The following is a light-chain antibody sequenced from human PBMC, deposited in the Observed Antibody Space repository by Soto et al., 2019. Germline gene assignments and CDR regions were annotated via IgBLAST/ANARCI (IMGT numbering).Light chain of an antibody. Sequence: QSALTQPRSVSESPGQSVTISCTGTSSDVGAYDYVSWYQQHPGRVPQLMLNAVNKRPSGVPDRFSGSKSGKPAFLTISGLLAEEEADYYCFSFARSNEVFCGGTKFAVL. CDR3: FSFARSNEV. J-gene: IGLJ3*02. V-gene: IGLV2-11*01. CDR1: SSDVGAYDY. CDR2: AVN.